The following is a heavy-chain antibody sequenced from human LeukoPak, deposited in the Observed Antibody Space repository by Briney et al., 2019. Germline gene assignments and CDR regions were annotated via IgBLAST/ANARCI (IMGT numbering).Heavy chain of an antibody. Sequence: PGGSLRLSCAASGFTFSSYSMNWVRQAPGKGLEWVSSISSSSSYIYYADSVKGRFTISRDNAKNSLFLQMNSLRVEDTAVYYCARDVAPEQQPQTSWGQGTMVTVSS. CDR2: ISSSSSYI. CDR1: GFTFSSYS. V-gene: IGHV3-21*01. CDR3: ARDVAPEQQPQTS. J-gene: IGHJ3*01. D-gene: IGHD6-13*01.